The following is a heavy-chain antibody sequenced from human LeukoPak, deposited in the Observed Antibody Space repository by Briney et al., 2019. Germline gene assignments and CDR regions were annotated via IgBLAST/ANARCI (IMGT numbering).Heavy chain of an antibody. V-gene: IGHV3-23*01. CDR2: ISGSGGST. J-gene: IGHJ5*02. CDR3: AKSLLSGWFDP. Sequence: GGSLRLSCAASGFTFSSYAMSWVRQAPGKGLEWGSAISGSGGSTYYADSVKGRFTNSRDNSKNPLYLQMNSLRAEDAAVYYCAKSLLSGWFDPWGQGTLVTVSS. CDR1: GFTFSSYA. D-gene: IGHD6-25*01.